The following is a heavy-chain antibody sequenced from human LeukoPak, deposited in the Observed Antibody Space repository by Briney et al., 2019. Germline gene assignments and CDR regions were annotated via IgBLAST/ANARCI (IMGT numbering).Heavy chain of an antibody. Sequence: GESLRLSCAASGFTFSDYYMGWIRQAPGKGLEWVSYISSSSIYTNSADSVKGRFTISRDNAKNSLYLQMNSLRAEDTAVYYCARVLGSYTFDYWGQGTLVTVSS. V-gene: IGHV3-11*05. CDR1: GFTFSDYY. CDR2: ISSSSIYT. J-gene: IGHJ4*02. D-gene: IGHD3-10*01. CDR3: ARVLGSYTFDY.